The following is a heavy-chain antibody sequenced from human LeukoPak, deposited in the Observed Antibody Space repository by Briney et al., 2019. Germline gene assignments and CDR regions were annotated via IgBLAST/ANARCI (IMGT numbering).Heavy chain of an antibody. CDR2: INHSGST. CDR1: GGSFSGYY. D-gene: IGHD3-10*01. Sequence: SETLSLTCAVYGGSFSGYYWSWIRQPPGKGLEWIGEINHSGSTNYNPSLKSRVTISVDTSKNQFSLKLSSVTAADTAVYYCARQSVLWFGELLKGSWFDPWGQGTLVTVSS. V-gene: IGHV4-34*01. J-gene: IGHJ5*02. CDR3: ARQSVLWFGELLKGSWFDP.